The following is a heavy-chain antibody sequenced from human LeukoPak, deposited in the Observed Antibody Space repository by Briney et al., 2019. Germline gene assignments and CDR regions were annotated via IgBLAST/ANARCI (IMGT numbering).Heavy chain of an antibody. CDR2: ISAYNGNT. CDR3: ARASYYDSSGYYYYYYMDV. J-gene: IGHJ6*03. D-gene: IGHD3-22*01. V-gene: IGHV1-18*01. CDR1: GYTFTSYG. Sequence: ASVKVSCKASGYTFTSYGISWVRQAPGQGLGWMGWISAYNGNTNYAQKLQGRVTMTTDISTSTAYLELRSLRSDDPAVYYCARASYYDSSGYYYYYYMDVWGKGTTVTVSS.